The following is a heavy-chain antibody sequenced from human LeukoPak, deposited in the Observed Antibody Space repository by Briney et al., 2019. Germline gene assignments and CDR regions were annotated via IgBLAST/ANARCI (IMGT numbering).Heavy chain of an antibody. V-gene: IGHV3-7*01. J-gene: IGHJ3*02. Sequence: SGGSLRLSCEASGFTFSSHCMSWVRQAPGKGREWVANIKQDGSEKYYVDSVKGRFTISRDNAKNSLYLQMSILRAADTAVYYCARVRIAVAVSAFDIWGQGTMVTVSS. CDR2: IKQDGSEK. D-gene: IGHD6-19*01. CDR3: ARVRIAVAVSAFDI. CDR1: GFTFSSHC.